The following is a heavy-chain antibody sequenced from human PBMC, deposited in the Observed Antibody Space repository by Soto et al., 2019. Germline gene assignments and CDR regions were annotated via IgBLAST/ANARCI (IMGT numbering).Heavy chain of an antibody. D-gene: IGHD3-3*01. Sequence: SQTPCVRYSVAGGALGVVGENWSWISQHPGKGLEWIGYIYYSGNTYYNPSLKSRVTISVDTSKNQFSLKLSSVTAADTAVYYCARKQSFGVVSPIHAFDIWGQGTMVTV. CDR1: GGALGVVGEN. CDR2: IYYSGNT. J-gene: IGHJ3*02. CDR3: ARKQSFGVVSPIHAFDI. V-gene: IGHV4-31*03.